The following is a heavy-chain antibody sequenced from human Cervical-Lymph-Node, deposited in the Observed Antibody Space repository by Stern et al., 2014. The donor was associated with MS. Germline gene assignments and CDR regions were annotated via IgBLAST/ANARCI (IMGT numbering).Heavy chain of an antibody. V-gene: IGHV1-46*03. Sequence: VQLVESGAEVKKPGASVKVSCEASGYTLTSYSMHCVRQAPGQGLEWLGVIDPNGGSTRYAQKFQGRVTMTSDTSTTTVYIEVSGLRSEDTAVYYCARGDHYYSYGLDVWGQGTTVTVSS. CDR2: IDPNGGST. J-gene: IGHJ6*02. CDR1: GYTLTSYS. CDR3: ARGDHYYSYGLDV.